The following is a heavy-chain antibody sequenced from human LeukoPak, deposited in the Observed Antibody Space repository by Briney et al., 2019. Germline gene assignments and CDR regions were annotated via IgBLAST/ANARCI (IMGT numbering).Heavy chain of an antibody. CDR2: LYYSGST. CDR1: GGSISSYY. Sequence: SETLSLTCTVSGGSISSYYWGWIRQPPGKGLEWIGSLYYSGSTYYNPSLKSRVTISVDTSKNQFSLKLSSVTAADTAVYYCARAYDSSGPWDYWGQGTLVTVSS. J-gene: IGHJ4*02. CDR3: ARAYDSSGPWDY. V-gene: IGHV4-39*07. D-gene: IGHD3-22*01.